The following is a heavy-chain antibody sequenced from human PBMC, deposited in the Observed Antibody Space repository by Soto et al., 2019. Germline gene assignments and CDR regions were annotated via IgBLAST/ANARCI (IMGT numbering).Heavy chain of an antibody. D-gene: IGHD5-12*01. CDR3: ASMDSGYAVGGPFEP. CDR2: ISSSSSTI. Sequence: EVQLVESGGGLVQPGGSLRLSCAASGFTFSSYSMNWVRQAPGKGLEWVSYISSSSSTIYYADSVKGRFTISRDNAKNSLYLHMNSLRAEATAVYYCASMDSGYAVGGPFEPWDQGTLVTVSS. V-gene: IGHV3-48*01. J-gene: IGHJ5*02. CDR1: GFTFSSYS.